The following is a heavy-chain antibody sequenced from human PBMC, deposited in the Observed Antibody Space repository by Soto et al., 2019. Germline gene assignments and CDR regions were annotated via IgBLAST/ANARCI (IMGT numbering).Heavy chain of an antibody. Sequence: PGGSLRLSCAASGFTFSSYAMSWVRQAPGKGLEWVSVISYNGSSKYYADSVKGRFTISRDNSKNTLYLQMNSLRAEDTAVYYCAGAYYDFWSGFLYWGQGTLVTVSS. CDR3: AGAYYDFWSGFLY. J-gene: IGHJ4*02. V-gene: IGHV3-23*01. CDR1: GFTFSSYA. D-gene: IGHD3-3*01. CDR2: ISYNGSSK.